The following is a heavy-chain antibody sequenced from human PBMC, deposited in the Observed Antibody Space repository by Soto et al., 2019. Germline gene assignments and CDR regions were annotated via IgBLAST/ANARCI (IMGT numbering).Heavy chain of an antibody. J-gene: IGHJ4*02. V-gene: IGHV1-18*04. Sequence: QGQLVESGAEVKKPGASVKVSCKASGYTFNKYSISWVRQAPGQGLEWMGWISASNGNTDFAQKFQGRVTTAIDTSTSTAYMELRSLRSDDTAVFYCTRGHGDFAGDFDYWGQGTLVTVSS. D-gene: IGHD4-17*01. CDR3: TRGHGDFAGDFDY. CDR1: GYTFNKYS. CDR2: ISASNGNT.